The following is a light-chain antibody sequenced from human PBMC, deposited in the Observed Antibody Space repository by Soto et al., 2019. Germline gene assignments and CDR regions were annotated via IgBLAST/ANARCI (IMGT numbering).Light chain of an antibody. CDR3: QQNYSTPLA. V-gene: IGKV1-39*01. CDR1: QSINRD. CDR2: AAF. Sequence: DIQMTQSPFSLSASVGDRVTITCRASQSINRDLNWYQQKPGKAPNLLIYAAFTLESGVPSRFSGSGSGTDFTFTISSLQLEDFATYYCQQNYSTPLAFGGGTKVDIK. J-gene: IGKJ4*01.